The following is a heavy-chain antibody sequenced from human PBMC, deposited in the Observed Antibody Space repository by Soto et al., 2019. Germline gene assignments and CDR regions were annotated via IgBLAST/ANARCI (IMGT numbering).Heavy chain of an antibody. V-gene: IGHV3-30-3*01. CDR3: ARDPGEMATIIGFGYFQH. D-gene: IGHD5-12*01. J-gene: IGHJ1*01. CDR1: GFTFSSYA. Sequence: GGSLRLSYAASGFTFSSYAMHWVRQAPGKGLEWVAVISYDGSNKYYADSVKGRFTISRDNSKNTLYLQMNSLRAEDTAVYYCARDPGEMATIIGFGYFQHWGQGTLVTVSS. CDR2: ISYDGSNK.